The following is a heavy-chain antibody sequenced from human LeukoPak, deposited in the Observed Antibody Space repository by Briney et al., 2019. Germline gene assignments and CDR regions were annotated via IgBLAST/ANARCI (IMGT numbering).Heavy chain of an antibody. J-gene: IGHJ5*02. V-gene: IGHV3-74*01. CDR3: ARGLGYSYGYNWFDP. Sequence: PGGSLRLSCAASGFTFSSYWMHWVRQAPGKGLVWGSRINSDGSSTSYADSVKGRFTIYRHNAKNTLYLQMNSLRAEDTAVYYCARGLGYSYGYNWFDPWGQGTLVTVSS. CDR1: GFTFSSYW. CDR2: INSDGSST. D-gene: IGHD5-18*01.